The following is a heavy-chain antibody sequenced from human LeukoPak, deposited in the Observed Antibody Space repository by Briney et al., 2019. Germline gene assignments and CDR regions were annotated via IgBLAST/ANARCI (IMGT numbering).Heavy chain of an antibody. V-gene: IGHV3-23*01. Sequence: GGSLRLSCAASGFTFSSYAMSWVRQAPGKGLEWVSAISGSGGSTYYADSVKGRFTISRDNSKNTLYLQMNSLGAEDTAVYYCAKWGSIAAAGTPDNWFDPWGQGTLVTVSS. CDR1: GFTFSSYA. CDR3: AKWGSIAAAGTPDNWFDP. CDR2: ISGSGGST. J-gene: IGHJ5*02. D-gene: IGHD6-13*01.